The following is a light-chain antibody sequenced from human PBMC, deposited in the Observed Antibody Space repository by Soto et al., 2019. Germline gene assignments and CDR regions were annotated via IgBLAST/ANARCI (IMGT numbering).Light chain of an antibody. CDR1: HDITSY. V-gene: IGKV1-33*01. Sequence: DIQMTQSPSSLSASVGDRVTITCQASHDITSYLNWYQHKPAKAPKLLIYDASILEAGVPSRLSGSGSGTYFTFTTSSLQADDVATYYWQDCYYLPIFGPGTTVDLK. J-gene: IGKJ3*01. CDR2: DAS. CDR3: QDCYYLPI.